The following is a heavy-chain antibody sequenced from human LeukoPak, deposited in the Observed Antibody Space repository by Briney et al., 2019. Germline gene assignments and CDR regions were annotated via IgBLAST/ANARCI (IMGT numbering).Heavy chain of an antibody. Sequence: PSETLSLTCTVSGGSISSSSYYWGWIRQPPGKGLEWIGSIYYSGSTYYNPSLKSRVTISVDTSKNQFSLKLSSVTAADTAVYYCARERGGAAAPWGQGTLVTVSS. J-gene: IGHJ5*02. CDR1: GGSISSSSYY. CDR3: ARERGGAAAP. D-gene: IGHD6-13*01. CDR2: IYYSGST. V-gene: IGHV4-39*07.